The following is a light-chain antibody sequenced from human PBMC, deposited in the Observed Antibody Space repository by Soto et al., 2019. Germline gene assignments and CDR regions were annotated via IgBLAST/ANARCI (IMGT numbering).Light chain of an antibody. CDR2: GNN. Sequence: QSVPTHPHSMSGAPGHRVTICCTGSSSNIGAGYDVHWYQQLPGTAPKVLIYGNNNRPSGVPDRFSGSKSGTSASLAITGLQAEDEADYYCKSFDSSLRDYVFGGGTKVTVL. CDR1: SSNIGAGYD. CDR3: KSFDSSLRDYV. V-gene: IGLV1-40*01. J-gene: IGLJ1*01.